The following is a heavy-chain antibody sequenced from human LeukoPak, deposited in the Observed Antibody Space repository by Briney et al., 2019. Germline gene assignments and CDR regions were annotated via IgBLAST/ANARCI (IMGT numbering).Heavy chain of an antibody. CDR1: GFSFSSYA. V-gene: IGHV3-23*01. Sequence: GGSLRLSCAASGFSFSSYAMTWVRQAPGKGLEWVSTISGSGVTTYYADSVKGRFTISRDNSKNTLYLQMNSLRAEDTAVYYCAKAASSGYYMHDFWGQGTLVTVSS. CDR3: AKAASSGYYMHDF. J-gene: IGHJ4*02. CDR2: ISGSGVTT. D-gene: IGHD3-22*01.